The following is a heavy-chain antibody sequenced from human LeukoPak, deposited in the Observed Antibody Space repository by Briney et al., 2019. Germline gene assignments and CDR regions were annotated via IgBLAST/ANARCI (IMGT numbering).Heavy chain of an antibody. D-gene: IGHD3-9*01. CDR1: GYTFTGYY. J-gene: IGHJ4*02. Sequence: ASVKVSCKASGYTFTGYYMHWVRQAPGQGLEWMGWINPNSGGTNYAQKFQGRVTMTRDTSISTAYMELSRLRSDDSAVYYCARTYDTLTAFYKGFDYWGQGTLVTVSS. V-gene: IGHV1-2*02. CDR3: ARTYDTLTAFYKGFDY. CDR2: INPNSGGT.